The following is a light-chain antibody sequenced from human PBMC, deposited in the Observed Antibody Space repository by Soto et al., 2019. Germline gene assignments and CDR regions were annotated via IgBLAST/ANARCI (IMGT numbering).Light chain of an antibody. CDR3: QQYNTFWT. Sequence: DIQMTQSPSTPSASSRDRVTIPFRARKNINTWGAWYQQKPGKAPKLLIYDASSLESGVPSRVSGSGSGTEFTLTISRLQPDDFATYYCQQYNTFWTFGPGTKVDIK. V-gene: IGKV1-5*01. CDR1: KNINTW. J-gene: IGKJ1*01. CDR2: DAS.